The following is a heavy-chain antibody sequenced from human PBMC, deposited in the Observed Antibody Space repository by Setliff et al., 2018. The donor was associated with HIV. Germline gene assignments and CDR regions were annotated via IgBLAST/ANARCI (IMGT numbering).Heavy chain of an antibody. Sequence: SETLSLSCAASGFTFSSYSMNWIRQPAGKGLEWIGHIYSSGATNYNPSLKSRVFISADTSKNEFSLTLSSVTAADTAVYYCARHTGGYTYSYDNYFDYWGQGTLVTVSS. CDR3: ARHTGGYTYSYDNYFDY. CDR1: GFTFSSYS. J-gene: IGHJ4*02. V-gene: IGHV4-59*08. D-gene: IGHD5-18*01. CDR2: IYSSGAT.